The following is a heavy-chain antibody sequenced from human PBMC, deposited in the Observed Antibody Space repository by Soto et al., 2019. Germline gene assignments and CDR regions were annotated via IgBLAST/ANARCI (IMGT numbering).Heavy chain of an antibody. Sequence: GGSLRLSCAASGFTLSSYGMHWVRQAPGKGLEWVAVIWYDGSNKYYVDSVKGRFTISRDNSKNTLYLQMDSLRAEDTAVYYCAKGEVRGIIPSYFDYWGLGTLVTVSS. D-gene: IGHD3-10*01. J-gene: IGHJ4*02. CDR1: GFTLSSYG. CDR2: IWYDGSNK. V-gene: IGHV3-30*02. CDR3: AKGEVRGIIPSYFDY.